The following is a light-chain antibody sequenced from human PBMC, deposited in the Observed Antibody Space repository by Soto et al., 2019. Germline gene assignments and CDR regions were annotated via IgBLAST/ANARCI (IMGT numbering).Light chain of an antibody. CDR1: SSDVGGYKF. J-gene: IGLJ2*01. CDR3: SSYGGSNNLV. V-gene: IGLV2-8*01. Sequence: QSALTQPPSASGSPGQSVTISCTGTSSDVGGYKFVSWYQQHPGKAPKLIIYEVIKRPSGVPDRFSGPKSGNTASLTVSGLQAEDEGDYYCSSYGGSNNLVFGGGTKLTVL. CDR2: EVI.